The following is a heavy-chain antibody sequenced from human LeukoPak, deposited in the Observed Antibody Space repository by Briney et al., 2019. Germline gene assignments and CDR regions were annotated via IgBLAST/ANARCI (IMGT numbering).Heavy chain of an antibody. V-gene: IGHV1-18*01. Sequence: ASVTVSYKASGYTFTIYGMSWVRQAPGQGGEGMGWISAYNCNTNYAQKLQGRVTMTTDPSTSTAYMELRSLRSDDTAVYYCARGVTIFGVVGSYYFDYWGQGTLVTVSS. J-gene: IGHJ4*02. CDR2: ISAYNCNT. D-gene: IGHD3-3*01. CDR1: GYTFTIYG. CDR3: ARGVTIFGVVGSYYFDY.